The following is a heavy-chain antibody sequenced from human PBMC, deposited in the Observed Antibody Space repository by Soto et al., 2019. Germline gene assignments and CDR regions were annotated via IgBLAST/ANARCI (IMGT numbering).Heavy chain of an antibody. V-gene: IGHV4-59*08. CDR3: ARLGYYYILTGYYYYYGMDV. CDR1: GASISRYY. D-gene: IGHD3-9*01. Sequence: SETLSLTCTVSGASISRYYWSWIRQSPGKGLEWIGYLYNTGSTIYNPSLKSRVTISVDTSKNHFSLKLSSVTAADTAVYYCARLGYYYILTGYYYYYGMDVWAQGTTVTVSS. CDR2: LYNTGST. J-gene: IGHJ6*02.